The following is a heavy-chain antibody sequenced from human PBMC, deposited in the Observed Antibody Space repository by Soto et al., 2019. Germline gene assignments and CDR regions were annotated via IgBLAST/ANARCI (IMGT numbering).Heavy chain of an antibody. CDR2: ISSSGSYM. CDR3: AEGSLWFGDPPGAFDI. V-gene: IGHV3-21*01. CDR1: GFTFSTYN. J-gene: IGHJ3*02. Sequence: GGSLRLSCAASGFTFSTYNMNWVRQAPGKGLEWVSSISSSGSYMYYADSVKGRFTISRDNAKNSLYLQMNSLRAEDTAVYYCAEGSLWFGDPPGAFDIWGQGTMVTV. D-gene: IGHD3-10*01.